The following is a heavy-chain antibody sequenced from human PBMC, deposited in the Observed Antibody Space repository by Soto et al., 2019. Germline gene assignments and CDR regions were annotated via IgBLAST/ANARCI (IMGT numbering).Heavy chain of an antibody. CDR2: IIPIFGPA. Sequence: QVQLVQSGAEVKKPGSSVKVSCKASGGTFSSYAISWVRQAPGQGLEWMGGIIPIFGPANYAQKFQGRVTITADESTSTDYMERSSLRSEDTAVYYCARGVVAATYNWFDPWGQGTLVTVSS. V-gene: IGHV1-69*12. CDR3: ARGVVAATYNWFDP. J-gene: IGHJ5*02. CDR1: GGTFSSYA. D-gene: IGHD2-15*01.